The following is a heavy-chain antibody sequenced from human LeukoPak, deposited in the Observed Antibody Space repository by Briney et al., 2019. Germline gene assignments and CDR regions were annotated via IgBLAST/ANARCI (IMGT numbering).Heavy chain of an antibody. V-gene: IGHV5-51*01. Sequence: GESLKISCKGSGDSFTSYWVGWVRQMPGKGLEWIGTIYPGDSDTRYSPSFQGQVTISADKSISTAYLQWSSLKASDTAMYYCARTYSSSWYHDYWGQGTLVTVSS. CDR1: GDSFTSYW. CDR2: IYPGDSDT. CDR3: ARTYSSSWYHDY. J-gene: IGHJ4*02. D-gene: IGHD6-13*01.